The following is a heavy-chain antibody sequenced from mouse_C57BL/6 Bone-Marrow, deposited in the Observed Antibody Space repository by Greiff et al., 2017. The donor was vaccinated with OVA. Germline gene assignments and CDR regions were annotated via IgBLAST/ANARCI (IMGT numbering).Heavy chain of an antibody. D-gene: IGHD1-1*01. V-gene: IGHV1-26*01. CDR1: GYTFTDYY. CDR3: ARERYYGVDAMDY. CDR2: INPNNGGT. J-gene: IGHJ4*01. Sequence: EVQLQQSGPELVKPGASVKISCKASGYTFTDYYMNWVKQSHGKSLEWIGDINPNNGGTSYNQKFKGKATLTVDKSSSTAYMELRSLTSEDSAVYYCARERYYGVDAMDYWGQGTSVTVSS.